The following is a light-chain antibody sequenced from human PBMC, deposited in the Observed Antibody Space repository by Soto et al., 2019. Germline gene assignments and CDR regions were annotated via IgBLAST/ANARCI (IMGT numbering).Light chain of an antibody. CDR3: QQHGTSPIT. CDR1: QSVSSY. CDR2: DAS. Sequence: EIVLTQSPATLSLPPGERATLSCRASQSVSSYLAWYQQKPGQAPRLLIYDASKRATGIPARFSGSGFGTDFTLTISSLEPEDFAVYYCQQHGTSPITFGQGTRLEIK. V-gene: IGKV3-11*01. J-gene: IGKJ5*01.